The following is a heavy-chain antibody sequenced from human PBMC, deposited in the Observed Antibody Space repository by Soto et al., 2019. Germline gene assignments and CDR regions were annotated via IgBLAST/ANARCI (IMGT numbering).Heavy chain of an antibody. CDR2: IGAADDP. V-gene: IGHV3-13*05. Sequence: GGSLRLSCAASGFTFSAYDMHWGRQTTGKGLEWVSAIGAADDPYYLGSVKGRFTISRENAKNSLYLQMNSLRAEDTAVYYCARAYSGRLPRRADYYFAMDVWGQGTTVTVSS. J-gene: IGHJ6*02. CDR1: GFTFSAYD. D-gene: IGHD2-15*01. CDR3: ARAYSGRLPRRADYYFAMDV.